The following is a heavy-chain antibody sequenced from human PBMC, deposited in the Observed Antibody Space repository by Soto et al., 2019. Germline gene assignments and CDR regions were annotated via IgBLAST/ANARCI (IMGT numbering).Heavy chain of an antibody. D-gene: IGHD3-16*01. CDR2: IIPLFGKP. V-gene: IGHV1-69*13. CDR3: ALFESDDDVWGSFRS. Sequence: WASVKVSCKASGGIFSNYGFSWVRQAPGQGLEWMGGIIPLFGKPSYAQKFQGRLIISADASTNRAYLDLYSLTTEDAGIYYCALFESDDDVWGSFRSWGQGTPVTVSS. J-gene: IGHJ5*02. CDR1: GGIFSNYG.